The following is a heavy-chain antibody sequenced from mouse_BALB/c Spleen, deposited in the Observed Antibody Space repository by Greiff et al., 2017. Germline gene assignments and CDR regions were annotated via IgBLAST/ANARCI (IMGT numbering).Heavy chain of an antibody. D-gene: IGHD1-1*01. CDR2: ISSGGGST. V-gene: IGHV5-12-1*01. CDR1: GFAFSSYD. J-gene: IGHJ4*01. Sequence: EVQGVESGGDLVKPGGSLKLSCAASGFAFSSYDMSWVRQTPEKRLEWVAYISSGGGSTYYPDTVKGRFTISRDNAKNTLYLQMSSLKSEDTAMYYCARRTVYYAMDYWGQGTSVTVSS. CDR3: ARRTVYYAMDY.